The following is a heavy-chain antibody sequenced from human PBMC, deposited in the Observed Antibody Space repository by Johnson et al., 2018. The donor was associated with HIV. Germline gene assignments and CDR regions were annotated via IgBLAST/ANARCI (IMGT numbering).Heavy chain of an antibody. CDR1: RFTFSFYA. D-gene: IGHD3-10*01. CDR2: ITSSGTTI. Sequence: VQLVESGGGVAQPGRSLRLSCAASRFTFSFYAMHWVRQAPGKGLEWVSYITSSGTTIYYADSVKGQFTISRDNTKNSVYLQMNSLRAEDTALYYCARFENTLSNAFDIWGQGTMVTVSS. J-gene: IGHJ3*02. CDR3: ARFENTLSNAFDI. V-gene: IGHV3-48*04.